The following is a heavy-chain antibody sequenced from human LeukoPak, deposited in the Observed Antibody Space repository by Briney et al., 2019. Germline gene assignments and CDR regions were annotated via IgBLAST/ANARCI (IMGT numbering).Heavy chain of an antibody. Sequence: ASVKVSCKASGSAFRGYYIHWVRQAPGQGLEWMAWINPQSGGTKHAQKFQGRVTVTRDTSLTTAYMDLKRLTSVDKAVYFCARAVVITSGGIIGDYFDSWGQGTLVTVPS. D-gene: IGHD3-16*02. J-gene: IGHJ4*02. CDR2: INPQSGGT. CDR1: GSAFRGYY. CDR3: ARAVVITSGGIIGDYFDS. V-gene: IGHV1-2*02.